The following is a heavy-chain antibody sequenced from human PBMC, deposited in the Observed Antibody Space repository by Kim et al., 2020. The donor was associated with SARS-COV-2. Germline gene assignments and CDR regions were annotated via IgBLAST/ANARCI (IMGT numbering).Heavy chain of an antibody. CDR2: INHSGST. CDR3: ARDGSDGYRLNWFDP. V-gene: IGHV4-34*01. CDR1: GGSFSGYY. Sequence: SETLSLTCAVYGGSFSGYYWSWIRQPPGKGLEWIGEINHSGSTNYNPSLKSRVTISVDTSKNQFSLKLSSVTAADTAVYYCARDGSDGYRLNWFDPWGQGTLVTVSS. J-gene: IGHJ5*02. D-gene: IGHD3-10*01.